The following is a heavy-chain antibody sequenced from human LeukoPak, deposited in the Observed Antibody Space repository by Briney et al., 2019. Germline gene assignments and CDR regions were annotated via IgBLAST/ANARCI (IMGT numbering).Heavy chain of an antibody. CDR2: ISYDGSNK. CDR1: GFTFSSYA. D-gene: IGHD5-24*01. CDR3: AKGGRDGYTPLFDY. V-gene: IGHV3-30*04. J-gene: IGHJ4*02. Sequence: GRSLRLSCAASGFTFSSYAMHWVRQAPGKGLEWVAVISYDGSNKYYADSVKGRFTTSRDNSKNTLYLQMNSLRAEDTAVYYCAKGGRDGYTPLFDYWGQGTLVTVSS.